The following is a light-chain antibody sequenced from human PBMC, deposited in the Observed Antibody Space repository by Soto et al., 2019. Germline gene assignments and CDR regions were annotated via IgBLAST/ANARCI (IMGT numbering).Light chain of an antibody. V-gene: IGKV2-28*01. J-gene: IGKJ3*01. CDR2: LGF. CDR3: VQTLQTPPFT. CDR1: QTLLHSNVHND. Sequence: IVMTQSPLSLPVTHGEPDSISCRSSQTLLHSNVHNDLDWYLQRPGQSPQLLIYLGFKRASGVTDRFSGSGSGTYCTLKISRGEAVYVGVWCCVQTLQTPPFTVGPGDKVDI.